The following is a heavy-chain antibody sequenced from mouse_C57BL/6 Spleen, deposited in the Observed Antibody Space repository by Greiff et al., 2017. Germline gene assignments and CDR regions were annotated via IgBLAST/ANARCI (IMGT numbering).Heavy chain of an antibody. J-gene: IGHJ4*01. D-gene: IGHD4-1*01. Sequence: QVQLQQPGAELVRPGSSVKLSCKASGYTFTSYWMDWVKQRPGQGLEWIGNIYPSDSETHYNQKFKDKATLTVDKSSSTAYMQLSSLTSEDSAVYYCATRTETDAMDYWGQGTSVTVSS. CDR1: GYTFTSYW. CDR2: IYPSDSET. V-gene: IGHV1-61*01. CDR3: ATRTETDAMDY.